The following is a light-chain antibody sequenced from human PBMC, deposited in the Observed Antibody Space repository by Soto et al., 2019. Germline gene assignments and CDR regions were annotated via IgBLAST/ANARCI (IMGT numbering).Light chain of an antibody. CDR3: QQYGSSPPWT. V-gene: IGKV3-20*01. CDR2: GAS. Sequence: EIVLTQSPGTLSLSPGERATLSCRASPSVTRSSLAWYQKKVGQPPRLLIYGASTRATGIPDRFSGSGSGTDFTLTISRLDPEDFAVYYCQQYGSSPPWTFGQGTNVDIK. J-gene: IGKJ1*01. CDR1: PSVTRSS.